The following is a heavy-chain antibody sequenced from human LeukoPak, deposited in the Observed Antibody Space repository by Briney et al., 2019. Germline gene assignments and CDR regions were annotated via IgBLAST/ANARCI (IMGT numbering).Heavy chain of an antibody. CDR1: GYTFTGYY. CDR3: ARDTSTGSIAAAVDY. CDR2: INPNSGGT. Sequence: ASVKVSCKASGYTFTGYYMYWVRQPPGQGLEWMGWINPNSGGTNYAQKFQGRVTMTRDTSISTAYMELSRLRSDDTAVYYCARDTSTGSIAAAVDYWGQGTLVTVSS. V-gene: IGHV1-2*02. D-gene: IGHD6-25*01. J-gene: IGHJ4*02.